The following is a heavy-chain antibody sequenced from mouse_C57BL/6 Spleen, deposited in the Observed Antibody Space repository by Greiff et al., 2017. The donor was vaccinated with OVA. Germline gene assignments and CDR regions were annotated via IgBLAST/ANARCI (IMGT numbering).Heavy chain of an antibody. J-gene: IGHJ1*03. Sequence: VQLQQSGAELVKPGASVKISCKASGYAFSSYWMNWVKQRPGKGLEWIGQIYPGDGDTNYNGKFKGKATLTADKSSSTAYMQLSSLTSEDSAVYFCARRGDGYALGYFDVWGTGTTVTVSS. CDR1: GYAFSSYW. D-gene: IGHD2-2*01. CDR2: IYPGDGDT. V-gene: IGHV1-80*01. CDR3: ARRGDGYALGYFDV.